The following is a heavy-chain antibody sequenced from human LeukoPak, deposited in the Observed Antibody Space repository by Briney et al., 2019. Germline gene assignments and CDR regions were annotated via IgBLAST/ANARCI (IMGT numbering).Heavy chain of an antibody. Sequence: PGGSLRLSCAASGFTFSSYAMSWVRQAPGMGLAWVSTISGGSGSTYCADSVKGRFTISRDNSKNTLYLQMNSLRDEDTAVYYCAKHRFESGGYHSTDWGQGTLVTVSS. V-gene: IGHV3-23*01. J-gene: IGHJ4*02. CDR2: ISGGSGST. D-gene: IGHD3-22*01. CDR3: AKHRFESGGYHSTD. CDR1: GFTFSSYA.